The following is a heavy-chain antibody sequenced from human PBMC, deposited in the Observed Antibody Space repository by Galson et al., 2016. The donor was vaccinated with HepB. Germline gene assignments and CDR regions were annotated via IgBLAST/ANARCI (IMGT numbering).Heavy chain of an antibody. D-gene: IGHD4/OR15-4a*01. CDR1: GFTFSNHG. V-gene: IGHV3-23*01. CDR2: ISGSGSLI. CDR3: AKIKESAKAVFDC. Sequence: SLRLSCAASGFTFSNHGMIWVRQAPGKGLQWVSAISGSGSLIYYADSVKGRFTISRDNSRNTLYLQMNSLRVEDTAVYYCAKIKESAKAVFDCWGQGTLVTVSS. J-gene: IGHJ4*02.